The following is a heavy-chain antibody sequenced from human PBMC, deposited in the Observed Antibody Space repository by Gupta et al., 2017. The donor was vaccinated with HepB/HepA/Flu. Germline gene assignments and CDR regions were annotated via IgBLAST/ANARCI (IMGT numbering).Heavy chain of an antibody. Sequence: QVQLQQWGAGLLKPSETLSLTCAVYGGSFSGYYWSWIRQPPGKGLEWIGEINHSGSTNYNPSLKGPVTISGDTSKNQFSLKLSSVTAADTAVYYCARGEYFDWLSYSNWFDPWGQGTLVTGSS. J-gene: IGHJ5*02. CDR2: INHSGST. CDR1: GGSFSGYY. V-gene: IGHV4-34*01. D-gene: IGHD3-9*01. CDR3: ARGEYFDWLSYSNWFDP.